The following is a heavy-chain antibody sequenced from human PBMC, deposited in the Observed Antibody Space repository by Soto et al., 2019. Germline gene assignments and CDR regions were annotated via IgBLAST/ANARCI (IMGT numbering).Heavy chain of an antibody. D-gene: IGHD1-1*01. V-gene: IGHV1-69*13. CDR1: GGTFSSYA. J-gene: IGHJ6*02. Sequence: SVKVSCKASGGTFSSYAISWVRQAPGQGLEWMGGIIPIFGTANYAQKFQGRVTITADESTSTAYMELSSLRSEDTAVYYCAREAGGTTNYYGMDVWGHGTTATVSS. CDR3: AREAGGTTNYYGMDV. CDR2: IIPIFGTA.